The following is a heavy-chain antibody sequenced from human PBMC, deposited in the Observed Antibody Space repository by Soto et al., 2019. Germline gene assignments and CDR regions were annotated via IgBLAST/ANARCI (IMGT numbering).Heavy chain of an antibody. Sequence: GGSLRLSCAASGFTFSSYAMHWVRQAPGKGLEWVAVISYDGSNKYYADSVKGRFTISRDNSKNTLYLQMNSLRAEDTAVYYCARDRFQEQWPWAYYYYDMDVWGQGTTVTVSS. V-gene: IGHV3-30-3*01. D-gene: IGHD6-19*01. CDR2: ISYDGSNK. CDR3: ARDRFQEQWPWAYYYYDMDV. CDR1: GFTFSSYA. J-gene: IGHJ6*02.